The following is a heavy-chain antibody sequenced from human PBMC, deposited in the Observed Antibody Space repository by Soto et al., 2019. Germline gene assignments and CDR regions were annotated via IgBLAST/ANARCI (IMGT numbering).Heavy chain of an antibody. Sequence: ASVKVSCKASGYAFTSYGISWVRQAPGQGLEWMGWISAYNGNTNYAQKLQGRVTMTTDTSTSTAYMELRSLRSDDTAVYYCARSLFGGVIVHVDYWGQGTLVTVSS. CDR3: ARSLFGGVIVHVDY. CDR1: GYAFTSYG. V-gene: IGHV1-18*01. CDR2: ISAYNGNT. D-gene: IGHD3-16*02. J-gene: IGHJ4*02.